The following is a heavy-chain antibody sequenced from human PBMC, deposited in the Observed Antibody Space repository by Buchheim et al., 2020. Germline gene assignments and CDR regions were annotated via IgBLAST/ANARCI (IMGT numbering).Heavy chain of an antibody. CDR1: GGSFSGYY. Sequence: QVQLQQWGAGLLKPSETLSLTCAVYGGSFSGYYWSWIRQPPGKGLEWIGEINHSGSTNYNPSLKSRVTISVDTSKNQFSLKLSSVTAADTAVYYCARHQGGFGVVMYYFDYWGQGTL. D-gene: IGHD3-3*01. V-gene: IGHV4-34*01. CDR2: INHSGST. J-gene: IGHJ4*02. CDR3: ARHQGGFGVVMYYFDY.